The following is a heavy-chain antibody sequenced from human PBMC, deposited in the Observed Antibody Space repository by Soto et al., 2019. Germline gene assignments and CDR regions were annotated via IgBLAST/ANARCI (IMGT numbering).Heavy chain of an antibody. V-gene: IGHV3-30*18. CDR1: GFTFSDYG. Sequence: GGSLRLSCAASGFTFSDYGMHWVRQAPGKGLEWVAVISYERSNKNYPDSVKGRFTISRNNSKNTLNLQMNSLGPEDTAVEYCAKDLPVFYGSGSTGYYYGMDVWGQGTTVTVSS. J-gene: IGHJ6*02. CDR2: ISYERSNK. D-gene: IGHD3-10*01. CDR3: AKDLPVFYGSGSTGYYYGMDV.